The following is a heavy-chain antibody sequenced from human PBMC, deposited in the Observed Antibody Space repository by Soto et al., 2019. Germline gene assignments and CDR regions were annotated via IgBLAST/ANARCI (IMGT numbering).Heavy chain of an antibody. V-gene: IGHV4-59*01. D-gene: IGHD1-26*01. Sequence: SETLSLTCIVSGASMSDYHGSWIRQSPGKGLEHIGYLHSSGFAEYNPSLKSRLTISMDTSKNQFSLRLSSLTAADTAIYYCARSGHTFVGAVWGQGILVTVSS. CDR3: ARSGHTFVGAV. CDR1: GASMSDYH. CDR2: LHSSGFA. J-gene: IGHJ4*02.